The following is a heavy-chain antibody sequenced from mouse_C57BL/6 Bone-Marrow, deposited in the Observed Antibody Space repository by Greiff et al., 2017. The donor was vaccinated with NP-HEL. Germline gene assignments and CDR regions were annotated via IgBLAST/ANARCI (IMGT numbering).Heavy chain of an antibody. CDR3: AREDYSWFAY. D-gene: IGHD1-1*01. J-gene: IGHJ3*01. CDR2: IYPGSGNT. V-gene: IGHV1-76*01. CDR1: GYTFTDYY. Sequence: QVQLQQSGAELVRPGASVKLSCKASGYTFTDYYIHWVKQRPGQGLEWIARIYPGSGNTYYNEKFKGKATLTAEKSSSTAYMQLSSLTSEDSAVYVCAREDYSWFAYWGQGTLVTVSA.